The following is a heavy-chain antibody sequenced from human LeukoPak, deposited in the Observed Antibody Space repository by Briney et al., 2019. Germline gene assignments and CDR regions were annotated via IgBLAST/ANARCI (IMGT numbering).Heavy chain of an antibody. CDR1: GGSFSGYY. J-gene: IGHJ3*02. Sequence: SETLSLTCAVYGGSFSGYYWSWIRQPPGKGLEWIGEINHSGSTNYNPSLKSRVTISVDTSKNQFSLKLSSVTAADTAVYYCASRITMVRGNAFDIWGQGTMVTVSS. D-gene: IGHD3-10*01. CDR2: INHSGST. CDR3: ASRITMVRGNAFDI. V-gene: IGHV4-34*01.